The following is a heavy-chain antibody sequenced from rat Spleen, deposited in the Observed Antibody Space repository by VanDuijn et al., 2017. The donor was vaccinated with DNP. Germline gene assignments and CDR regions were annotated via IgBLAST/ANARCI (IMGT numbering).Heavy chain of an antibody. CDR2: IWNTGGT. D-gene: IGHD1-2*01. Sequence: QVQLKESGPGLVQPSQTLSLACTVSGFSLTTHHVHWVRQPPGKGLEWMGGIWNTGGTRYNSALRSRLTITKDTSKSQVFLKMHSLQIEDTATYYCAGSPESSYIYLPWAYWGQGTLVTVSS. CDR1: GFSLTTHH. J-gene: IGHJ3*01. CDR3: AGSPESSYIYLPWAY. V-gene: IGHV2-41*01.